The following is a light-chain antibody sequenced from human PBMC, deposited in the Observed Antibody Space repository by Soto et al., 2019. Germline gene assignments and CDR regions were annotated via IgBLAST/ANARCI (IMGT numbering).Light chain of an antibody. V-gene: IGKV3-11*01. CDR1: QSVSSY. J-gene: IGKJ4*01. CDR3: QQRSNWPLT. CDR2: DAS. Sequence: EIVLPQSPATLSLSPGERATLSCRASQSVSSYLAWYQQKPGQAPRLLIYDASNRATGIPARFSGSGSGTDFTLTISSLEPEDVAVSYCQQRSNWPLTFGGGTKVEIK.